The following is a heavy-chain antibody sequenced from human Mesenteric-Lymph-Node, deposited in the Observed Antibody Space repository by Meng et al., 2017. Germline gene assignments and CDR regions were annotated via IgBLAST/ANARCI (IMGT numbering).Heavy chain of an antibody. CDR1: GFKFNNYA. D-gene: IGHD6-13*01. V-gene: IGHV3-23*01. J-gene: IGHJ4*02. CDR2: FSGGMATT. CDR3: ARDLAPISSSWRFDY. Sequence: GGSLRLSCVGSGFKFNNYAMSWVRQAPGKGLEWVATFSGGMATTYEADSVRGRFTIYRDKSESTLHLQMDSLRAEDTAVYYCARDLAPISSSWRFDYWGQGTLVTVSS.